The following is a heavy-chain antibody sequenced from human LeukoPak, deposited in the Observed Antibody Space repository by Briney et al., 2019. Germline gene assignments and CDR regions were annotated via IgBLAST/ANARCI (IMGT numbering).Heavy chain of an antibody. V-gene: IGHV1-18*01. CDR3: ARDRYPVTTAY. J-gene: IGHJ4*02. CDR1: GYTFSGYY. CDR2: ISAYNGNT. D-gene: IGHD3-16*02. Sequence: ASVKVSCKASGYTFSGYYMHWVRQAPGQGLEWMGWISAYNGNTNYAQKLQGRVTMTTDTSTSTAYMELRSLRSDDTAVYYCARDRYPVTTAYWGQGTLVTVSS.